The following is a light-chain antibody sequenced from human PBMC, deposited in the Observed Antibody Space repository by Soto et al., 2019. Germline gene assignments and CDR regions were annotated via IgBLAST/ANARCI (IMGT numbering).Light chain of an antibody. J-gene: IGLJ3*02. V-gene: IGLV1-44*01. CDR3: AAWDDSLKGWV. CDR1: SSNIGRNI. Sequence: QSVLTQPPSASGTPGQRVTISCSGSSSNIGRNIVHWYQQVPGTAPKPLIYNNNQRPSGVPDRCSGSKSATSASLAISGLQSEDEADYYCAAWDDSLKGWVFGGGTKLTVL. CDR2: NNN.